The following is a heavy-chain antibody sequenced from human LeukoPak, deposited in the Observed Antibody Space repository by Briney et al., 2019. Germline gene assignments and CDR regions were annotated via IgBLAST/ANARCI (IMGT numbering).Heavy chain of an antibody. CDR3: ARHLMAAAGTPVDY. CDR1: GGSISSSSYY. V-gene: IGHV4-39*01. Sequence: SETLSLTCTVSGGSISSSSYYWGWIRQPPGKGLEWIGSICYSGSTYYNPSLKSRVTISVDTSKNQFSLKLSSVTAADTAAYYCARHLMAAAGTPVDYWGQGTLVTVSS. CDR2: ICYSGST. J-gene: IGHJ4*02. D-gene: IGHD6-13*01.